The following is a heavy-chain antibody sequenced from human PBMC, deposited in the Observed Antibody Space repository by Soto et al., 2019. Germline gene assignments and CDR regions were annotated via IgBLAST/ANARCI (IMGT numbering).Heavy chain of an antibody. J-gene: IGHJ6*02. CDR3: AKGDTTMITDYYAMDV. V-gene: IGHV3-23*01. CDR1: GCTFTSNA. CDR2: ISGSGGSE. D-gene: IGHD5-18*01. Sequence: EVQLLESGGGFVQPGGSLRLSCAVYGCTFTSNAMTWVRQAPGKGLEWVSAISGSGGSEFYADSVKGRFTISRDNSKNTLYLQMKSLRAEDTALYYCAKGDTTMITDYYAMDVWGQGTTVTLCS.